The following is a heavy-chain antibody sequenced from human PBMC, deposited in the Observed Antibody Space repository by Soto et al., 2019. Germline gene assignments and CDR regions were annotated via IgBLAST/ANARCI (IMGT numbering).Heavy chain of an antibody. CDR1: GGSISRYY. J-gene: IGHJ5*02. Sequence: SGTLSLTCNVSGGSISRYYWSWGRQPPGKGLEWIGYIHYSGSTKYNPSLKSRVTISVDTSKNQFSLKLTSVTAADTAVYFCARDPAVTSTIPSFCFDPWRQRTLVTVSS. CDR2: IHYSGST. CDR3: ARDPAVTSTIPSFCFDP. V-gene: IGHV4-59*01. D-gene: IGHD2-2*01.